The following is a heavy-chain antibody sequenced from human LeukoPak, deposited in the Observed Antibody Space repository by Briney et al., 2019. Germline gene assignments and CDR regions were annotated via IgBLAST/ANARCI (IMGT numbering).Heavy chain of an antibody. V-gene: IGHV1-69*04. CDR2: IIPILGIA. J-gene: IGHJ4*02. CDR3: ARGCSYGYVDY. D-gene: IGHD5-18*01. CDR1: GGTFSSYA. Sequence: SVKVSCKASGGTFSSYAISWVRQAPGQGLEWMGRIIPILGIANYAQKFQGRVTITADKSTSTAYMELSSLRSEDTAVYYCARGCSYGYVDYWGQGTLVTVSS.